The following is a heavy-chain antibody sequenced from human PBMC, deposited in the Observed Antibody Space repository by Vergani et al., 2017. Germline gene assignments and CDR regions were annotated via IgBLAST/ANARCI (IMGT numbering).Heavy chain of an antibody. V-gene: IGHV4-61*02. J-gene: IGHJ5*02. CDR1: GGSISSGSYY. CDR2: IYTSGRT. CDR3: ARVMVVATTVWFDP. D-gene: IGHD2-15*01. Sequence: QVQLQESGPGLVKPSQTLSLTCTVSGGSISSGSYYWSWIRQPAGKGLEWIGRIYTSGRTNYNPSLKSRVTISVDTSKNQFSLKLSSVTAADTAVYYCARVMVVATTVWFDPWGQGTLVTVSS.